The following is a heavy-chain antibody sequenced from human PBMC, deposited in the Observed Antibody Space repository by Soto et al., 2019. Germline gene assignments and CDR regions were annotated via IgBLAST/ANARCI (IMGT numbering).Heavy chain of an antibody. J-gene: IGHJ4*02. D-gene: IGHD1-1*01. CDR1: GGSVSSGSYY. CDR3: ARVPQRDYFDY. V-gene: IGHV4-61*01. Sequence: QVQLQESGPGLVKPSETLSLTCTVSGGSVSSGSYYWSWIRQPPGKGLEWIGYIYYSGRTNYSPSLKCRVNISVDTSKNKFSLKLSSVTAADTAVYYCARVPQRDYFDYWGQGTLVTVSS. CDR2: IYYSGRT.